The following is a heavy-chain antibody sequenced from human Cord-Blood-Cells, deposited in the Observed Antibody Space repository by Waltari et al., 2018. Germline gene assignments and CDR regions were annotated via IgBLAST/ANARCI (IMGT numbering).Heavy chain of an antibody. D-gene: IGHD3-16*01. CDR2: ITHSGSP. V-gene: IGHV4-34*01. CDR3: AATVMITFGGVPLHAFDI. Sequence: QVQLQQWGAGLLKPSETLSLTCAVYGGSFSGYYWSWIRQPPGKGLVWIGEITHSGSPTYNPSLKSRVTISIDTSKNQFSLKLSSVTAADTAVYYCAATVMITFGGVPLHAFDIWGQGTMVTVSS. J-gene: IGHJ3*02. CDR1: GGSFSGYY.